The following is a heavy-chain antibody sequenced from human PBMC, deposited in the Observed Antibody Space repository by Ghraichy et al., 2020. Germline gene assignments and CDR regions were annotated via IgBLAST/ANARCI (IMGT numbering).Heavy chain of an antibody. J-gene: IGHJ4*02. V-gene: IGHV3-48*01. D-gene: IGHD6-19*01. CDR2: ISSTGNTI. CDR3: ARDRYSSGTSNY. CDR1: GFTFSTYS. Sequence: GGSLRLSCAASGFTFSTYSMNWVRQAPGRGLEWVSYISSTGNTIYYANSVKGRFTISRDNAKNSLYLQMNNLRAEDTAVYYCARDRYSSGTSNYWGQGTLVTVSP.